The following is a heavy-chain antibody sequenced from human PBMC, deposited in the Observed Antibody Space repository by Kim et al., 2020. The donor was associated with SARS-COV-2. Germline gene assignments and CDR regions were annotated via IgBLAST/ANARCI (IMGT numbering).Heavy chain of an antibody. Sequence: SETLSLTCAVYGGSFSGYYWSYIRQPPGKGLEWIGEINHSGSTNYNPSLKSRVTISVDTSKNQFSLKLSSVTAADTAVYYCARGISHDYVWGSYRSDRFDYWGQGTLVTVSS. J-gene: IGHJ4*02. V-gene: IGHV4-34*01. CDR3: ARGISHDYVWGSYRSDRFDY. D-gene: IGHD3-16*02. CDR2: INHSGST. CDR1: GGSFSGYY.